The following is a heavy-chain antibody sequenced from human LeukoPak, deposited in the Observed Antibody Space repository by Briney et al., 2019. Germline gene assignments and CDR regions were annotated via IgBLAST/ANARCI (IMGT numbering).Heavy chain of an antibody. CDR2: IWYDGSNK. D-gene: IGHD3-3*02. V-gene: IGHV3-33*06. J-gene: IGHJ5*02. Sequence: GGSLRLSCAASGFTFSSYGMHWVRQAPGKGLEWVAVIWYDGSNKYYADSVKGRFTISRDNSKNTLYLQMNSLRAEDTAVYYCAKDASIFGVVTLNWFDPWGQGTLVTVSS. CDR1: GFTFSSYG. CDR3: AKDASIFGVVTLNWFDP.